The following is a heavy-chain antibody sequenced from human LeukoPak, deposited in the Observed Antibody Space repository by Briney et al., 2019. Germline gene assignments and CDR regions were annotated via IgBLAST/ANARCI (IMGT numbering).Heavy chain of an antibody. CDR3: ARYSGSYEVNYYYYYGMDV. D-gene: IGHD1-26*01. Sequence: GGSLRLSCAASGFTFSSYWMSWVRQTPGKGLEWVANIKQDGSEKYYVDSVKGRFTISRDNAKNTLYLQMNSLRAEDTAVYYCARYSGSYEVNYYYYYGMDVWGQGTTVTVSS. CDR2: IKQDGSEK. CDR1: GFTFSSYW. J-gene: IGHJ6*02. V-gene: IGHV3-7*03.